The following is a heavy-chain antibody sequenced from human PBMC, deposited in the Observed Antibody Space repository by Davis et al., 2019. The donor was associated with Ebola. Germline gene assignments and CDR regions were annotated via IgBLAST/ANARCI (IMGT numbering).Heavy chain of an antibody. D-gene: IGHD6-13*01. CDR1: GFTFSDYY. V-gene: IGHV3-11*01. CDR3: ATPYSSSWLVDP. CDR2: ISSSGSTI. J-gene: IGHJ5*02. Sequence: GGSLRLSCAASGFTFSDYYMSWIRQAPGKGLEWVSYISSSGSTIYYADSVKGRFTISRDNAKNSLYLQMNSLRAEDTAVYYCATPYSSSWLVDPWGQGTLVTVSS.